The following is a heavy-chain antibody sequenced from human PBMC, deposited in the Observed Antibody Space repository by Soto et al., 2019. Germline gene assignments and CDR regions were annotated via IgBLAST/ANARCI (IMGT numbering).Heavy chain of an antibody. CDR3: ARGGQECSNSGCGYIYDGMDV. CDR1: GYTFSHYG. D-gene: IGHD1-26*01. CDR2: ISAYNGNR. V-gene: IGHV1-18*01. J-gene: IGHJ6*02. Sequence: AAVKVSCKASGYTFSHYGIGWVRQAPGQGLEWMGWISAYNGNRHFAEGLRGRITMTTNTTTSTADMELRSLSSDDTAVYYCARGGQECSNSGCGYIYDGMDVWGPGTTVTVSS.